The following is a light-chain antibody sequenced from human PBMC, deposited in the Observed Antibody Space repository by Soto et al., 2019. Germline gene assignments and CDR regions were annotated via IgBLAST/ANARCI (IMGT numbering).Light chain of an antibody. CDR2: AAS. Sequence: DIQMTQSPSSLSASVGDRVTITCRASQGISNYLAWYQQKPGKVPKLLLYAASTLQSGVTSRLSVSGSGTDFTLTISSLQPEDVATYYCQKYNSAPLTSGQGTRLEIK. CDR3: QKYNSAPLT. CDR1: QGISNY. J-gene: IGKJ5*01. V-gene: IGKV1-27*01.